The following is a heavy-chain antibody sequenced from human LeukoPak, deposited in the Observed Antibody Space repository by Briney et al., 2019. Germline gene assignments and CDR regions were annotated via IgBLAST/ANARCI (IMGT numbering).Heavy chain of an antibody. CDR1: GFTFSSYW. CDR2: IKYDGSAT. J-gene: IGHJ5*02. Sequence: PGGSLRLSCAASGFTFSSYWMSWVRQAPGKGLEWVANIKYDGSATSYVDSVKGRFTISRDNAKNSLYLQMNSLRDEDTAVYYCAGMTAWFDPWGQGTLVTVSS. CDR3: AGMTAWFDP. V-gene: IGHV3-7*01.